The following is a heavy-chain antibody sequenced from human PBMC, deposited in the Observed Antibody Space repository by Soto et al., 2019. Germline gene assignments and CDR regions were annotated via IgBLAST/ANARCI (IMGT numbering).Heavy chain of an antibody. Sequence: SETLSLTCAVSGGSISGGGFSWSWIRQPPGKGLEWIGYILHTGGTQYNPSLKSRVSMSVDKSKNQFSLHLTSVTAADTAVYYCARLQFGEGFDYWGQGALVTV. J-gene: IGHJ4*02. CDR1: GGSISGGGFS. CDR3: ARLQFGEGFDY. V-gene: IGHV4-30-2*01. CDR2: ILHTGGT. D-gene: IGHD3-10*01.